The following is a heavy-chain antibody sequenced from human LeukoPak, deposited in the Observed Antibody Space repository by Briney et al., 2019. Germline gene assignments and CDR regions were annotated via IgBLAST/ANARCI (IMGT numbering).Heavy chain of an antibody. CDR3: ATISAQTFDI. J-gene: IGHJ3*02. CDR2: IKPDGSDK. V-gene: IGHV3-7*01. Sequence: GGSPRLSCVGSGFSFRSHWVNWVRQSPGKGLEWVANIKPDGSDKYYTVSRDNAKNSAFLQMNSLRAEDTAIYYCATISAQTFDIWGQGTLVSVSS. CDR1: GFSFRSHW. D-gene: IGHD5-24*01.